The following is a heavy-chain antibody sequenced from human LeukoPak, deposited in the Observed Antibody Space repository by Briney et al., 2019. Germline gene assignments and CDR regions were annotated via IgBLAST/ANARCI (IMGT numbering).Heavy chain of an antibody. CDR3: AREVGSGTFDI. D-gene: IGHD6-25*01. CDR1: AYSLTDHY. CDR2: ISPNTGGT. V-gene: IGHV1-2*02. J-gene: IGHJ3*02. Sequence: ASVKASCKASAYSLTDHYVHWVRQAPGEGLEWMGWISPNTGGTIYAQKFQGRVTMTRDTSIITAYMELSKLRSDDTAFYYCAREVGSGTFDIWGQGTMVTVSS.